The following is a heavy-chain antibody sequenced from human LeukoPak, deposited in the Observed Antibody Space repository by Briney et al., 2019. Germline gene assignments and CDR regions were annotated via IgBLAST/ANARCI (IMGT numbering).Heavy chain of an antibody. CDR3: ARERWFGELNWFDP. V-gene: IGHV4-59*01. CDR1: GGSISSYY. D-gene: IGHD3-10*01. Sequence: NPSETLSLTCAASGGSISSYYWSWIRQPPGKGLEWMGYIYYSGSTNYNPSLKSRVTISVDTSKNQFSLKVSSVTAADTTVYYCARERWFGELNWFDPWGQGTLVTVSS. CDR2: IYYSGST. J-gene: IGHJ5*02.